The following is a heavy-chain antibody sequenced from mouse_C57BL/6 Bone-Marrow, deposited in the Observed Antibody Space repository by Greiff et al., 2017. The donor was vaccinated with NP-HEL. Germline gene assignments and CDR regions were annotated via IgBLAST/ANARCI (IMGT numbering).Heavy chain of an antibody. CDR2: IYPRSGNT. Sequence: VQLVESGAELARPGASVKLSCKASGYTFTSYGISWVKQRTGQGLEWIGEIYPRSGNTYYNEKFKGKATLTADKSSSTAYMELRSLTSEDSAVYFCARVPGLPYYFDYWGQGTTLTVSS. CDR3: ARVPGLPYYFDY. CDR1: GYTFTSYG. D-gene: IGHD3-1*01. V-gene: IGHV1-81*01. J-gene: IGHJ2*01.